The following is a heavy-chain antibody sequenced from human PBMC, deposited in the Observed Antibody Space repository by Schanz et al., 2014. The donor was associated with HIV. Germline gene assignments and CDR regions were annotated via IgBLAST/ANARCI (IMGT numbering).Heavy chain of an antibody. D-gene: IGHD3-16*01. V-gene: IGHV3-74*01. Sequence: EVQLVESGGGFVQPGGSLTVSCAASGFTFSDYWMHWVRQAPGKGLVWVSRINEDGSSTRYADSVKGRFTISRDNARNTLYLQMNSLRAEDTAVYYCLKDDYVRWTTYAMDVWGQGTTVTVSS. CDR2: INEDGSST. J-gene: IGHJ6*02. CDR3: LKDDYVRWTTYAMDV. CDR1: GFTFSDYW.